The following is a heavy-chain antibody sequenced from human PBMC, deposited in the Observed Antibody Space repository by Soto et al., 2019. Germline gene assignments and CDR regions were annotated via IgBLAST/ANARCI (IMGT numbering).Heavy chain of an antibody. CDR1: GGTFSTYT. CDR2: IIPIFGTP. Sequence: ASVKVSCKASGGTFSTYTFSWVRQAPGQGLEWMGGIIPIFGTPNYAQKFQGRVTITADKSTSTVYMELSNLRSDDTAVYYCARGVECRGYCFNKHKVFVPWGQGTRVTFSS. D-gene: IGHD2-15*01. CDR3: ARGVECRGYCFNKHKVFVP. J-gene: IGHJ5*02. V-gene: IGHV1-69*06.